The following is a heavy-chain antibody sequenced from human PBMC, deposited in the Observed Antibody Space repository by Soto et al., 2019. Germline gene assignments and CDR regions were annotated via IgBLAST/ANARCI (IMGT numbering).Heavy chain of an antibody. CDR1: GYTFTTFG. D-gene: IGHD6-6*01. J-gene: IGHJ3*01. Sequence: ASVKVSFKASGYTFTTFGITWVRQAPGQGLEWMGWISVNYGNTNYAQKLQGRITMTTDTSTNTAYMELTSLTFDDTAVYYCARGKSMFDFWGQGAVVTVSS. V-gene: IGHV1-18*01. CDR3: ARGKSMFDF. CDR2: ISVNYGNT.